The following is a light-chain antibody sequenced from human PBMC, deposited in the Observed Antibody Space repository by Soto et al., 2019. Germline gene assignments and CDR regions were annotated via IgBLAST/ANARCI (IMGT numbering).Light chain of an antibody. V-gene: IGLV2-14*01. CDR2: EVS. CDR1: SSDVGGYNY. Sequence: QSALTQPASVSGSPGQSITISCTGTSSDVGGYNYVTWHQQHPGKVPKLIIYEVSNRPSGVSDRFSGSRSGNTASLTISGLQAEDEADYYCNSWTRSSTYIFGTGTKLTVL. J-gene: IGLJ1*01. CDR3: NSWTRSSTYI.